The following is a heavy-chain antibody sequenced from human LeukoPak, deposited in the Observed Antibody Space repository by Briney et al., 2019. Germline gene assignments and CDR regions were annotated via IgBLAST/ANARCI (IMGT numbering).Heavy chain of an antibody. Sequence: GGSLRLSCTASGFTFSTYAMNWVRQAQGKGLEWVSVISHGGDSAWYADSVKGRFTISRDNSKSTLFLQMNSLRADDTAIYYCAKGRSGWYEGLDYWGQGILVTVSS. CDR2: ISHGGDSA. D-gene: IGHD6-19*01. V-gene: IGHV3-23*01. CDR3: AKGRSGWYEGLDY. CDR1: GFTFSTYA. J-gene: IGHJ4*02.